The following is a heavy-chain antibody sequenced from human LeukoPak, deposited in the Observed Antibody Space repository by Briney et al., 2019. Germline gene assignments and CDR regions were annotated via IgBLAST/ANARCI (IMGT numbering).Heavy chain of an antibody. CDR3: ARARGAITYYGSGSYYRNRVYFDY. J-gene: IGHJ4*02. CDR1: GYTFIGYY. Sequence: ASVKVSCKASGYTFIGYYIHWVRQAPGQGLEWMGWINPNSGGTNYAQKFQGRVTMTRDTSISTAYMELSRLRSDDTAVYYCARARGAITYYGSGSYYRNRVYFDYWGQGTLVTVSS. D-gene: IGHD3-10*01. V-gene: IGHV1-2*02. CDR2: INPNSGGT.